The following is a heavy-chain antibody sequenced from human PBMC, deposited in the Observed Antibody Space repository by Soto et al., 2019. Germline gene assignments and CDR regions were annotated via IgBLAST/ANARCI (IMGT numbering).Heavy chain of an antibody. CDR2: ISGSGDST. D-gene: IGHD5-18*01. CDR1: GFSFSNYA. CDR3: AKVLQLWVDY. J-gene: IGHJ4*02. V-gene: IGHV3-23*01. Sequence: GGSLRLSCAASGFSFSNYAMTWVRQAPGKGLEWVSAISGSGDSTYYADSVKGRFTISRDNSKNTLYLQLSSLRAEDTAAYYCAKVLQLWVDYWGQGTLVTVSS.